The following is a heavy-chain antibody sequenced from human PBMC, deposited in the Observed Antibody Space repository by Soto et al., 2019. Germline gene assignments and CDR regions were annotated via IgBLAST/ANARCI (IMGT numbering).Heavy chain of an antibody. J-gene: IGHJ5*02. CDR3: AISHGEYGEGGWFDP. V-gene: IGHV1-69*12. CDR2: IIPIFGTS. CDR1: GGTFSSYA. D-gene: IGHD4-17*01. Sequence: QVQLVQSGAEVKKPGSSVKVSCKASGGTFSSYAISCLRQAPGQGLEWMGGIIPIFGTSNYAQKFQGRVTMTADESTSTAYMELSSLRSEDTAVYYCAISHGEYGEGGWFDPWGQGTLVTVSS.